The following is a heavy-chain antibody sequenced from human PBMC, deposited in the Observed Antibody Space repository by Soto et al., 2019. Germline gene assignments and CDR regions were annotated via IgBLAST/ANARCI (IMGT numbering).Heavy chain of an antibody. D-gene: IGHD6-13*01. CDR1: GYTFTGYY. V-gene: IGHV1-2*02. Sequence: QVQLVQSGAGVKKPGASVKGSCKASGYTFTGYYMHWVRQAPGQGLEWMGWINPNSGGTNYAQKFQGRVTMTRDTSISTASMELSRLRSDDTAVYYCARVIKFDSSSWYNWFDPWGQGTLVTVSS. J-gene: IGHJ5*02. CDR2: INPNSGGT. CDR3: ARVIKFDSSSWYNWFDP.